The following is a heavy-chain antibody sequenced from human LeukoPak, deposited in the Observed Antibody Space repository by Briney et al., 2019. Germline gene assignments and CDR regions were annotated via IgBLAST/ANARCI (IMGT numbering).Heavy chain of an antibody. D-gene: IGHD2-2*01. CDR3: ASLPSRYCSSTSCYPYYFDY. CDR2: IYYSGST. Sequence: PSETLSLTCTVSGGSISSYYWSWIRQPPGKGLEWIGYIYYSGSTNYNPPLKSRVTISVDTSKNQFSLKLSSVTAADTAVYYCASLPSRYCSSTSCYPYYFDYWGQGTLVTVSS. J-gene: IGHJ4*02. CDR1: GGSISSYY. V-gene: IGHV4-59*01.